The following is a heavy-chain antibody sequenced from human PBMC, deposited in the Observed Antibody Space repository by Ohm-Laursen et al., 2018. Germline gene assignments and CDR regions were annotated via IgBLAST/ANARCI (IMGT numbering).Heavy chain of an antibody. CDR1: GGSIKTYY. D-gene: IGHD6-6*01. CDR2: VYTSGST. Sequence: GTLSLTCTVSGGSIKTYYWSWIRQPAGKRLEWIGRVYTSGSTNYNPSLKSRVTISVDPSKNQFSLKLNSVTAADTALYYCVLYSSFSVSWGQGTLVTVSS. J-gene: IGHJ5*02. CDR3: VLYSSFSVS. V-gene: IGHV4-4*07.